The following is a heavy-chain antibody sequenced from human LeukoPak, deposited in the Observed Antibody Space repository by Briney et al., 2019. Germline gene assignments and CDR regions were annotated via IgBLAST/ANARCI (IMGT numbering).Heavy chain of an antibody. D-gene: IGHD5-18*01. Sequence: PSDTLSLTCTVSGGSVHSYDHYCAWIRQPPGKGLEWMGTIYSSGTTSYNPSLKSRVTISVDTSSNHFYLNLISVTAADTALYYCARQPHSYGPDYYYYYMDLWGTGTTVTVSS. CDR2: IYSSGTT. V-gene: IGHV4-39*01. CDR1: GGSVHSYDHY. J-gene: IGHJ6*03. CDR3: ARQPHSYGPDYYYYYMDL.